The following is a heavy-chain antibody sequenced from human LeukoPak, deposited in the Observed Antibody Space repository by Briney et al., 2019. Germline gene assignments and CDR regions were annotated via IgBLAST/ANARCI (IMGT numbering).Heavy chain of an antibody. V-gene: IGHV1-2*06. Sequence: GASVKVSCKASGYTFTGYYMHWVRQAPGQGLEWMGRINPNSGGTNYAQKFQGRVTMTRDTSISTAYMELSRLRSDDTAVYYCARAGLVYALPLHYYYGMDVWGQGTTVTVSS. CDR2: INPNSGGT. CDR1: GYTFTGYY. D-gene: IGHD2-8*01. J-gene: IGHJ6*02. CDR3: ARAGLVYALPLHYYYGMDV.